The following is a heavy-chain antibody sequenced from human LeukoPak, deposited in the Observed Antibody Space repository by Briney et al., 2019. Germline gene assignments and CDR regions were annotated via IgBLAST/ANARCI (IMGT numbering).Heavy chain of an antibody. CDR2: IYYSGRT. CDR1: GGSISSDH. J-gene: IGHJ3*02. CDR3: ARKNDFDI. Sequence: PSETLSLTCTVSGGSISSDHWNWIRQPPGKGLEWIGCIYYSGRTYYNPSLKRRVSISVDMSKSQFSLRLTSVTAADTAVYYCARKNDFDIWGQGTLVTVSS. V-gene: IGHV4-59*01. D-gene: IGHD2/OR15-2a*01.